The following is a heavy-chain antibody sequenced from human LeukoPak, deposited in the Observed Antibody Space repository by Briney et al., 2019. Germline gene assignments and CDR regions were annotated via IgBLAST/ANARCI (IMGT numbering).Heavy chain of an antibody. Sequence: GASVKVSCKTSGYTFTSYAINWMRQAPGQGLEWMGWINPNSGGTNYAEKFQGRVTMTRDTSISTAYMELSRLRSDDTAVYYCARSSPLSLAARRGAEDYWGQGTLVTVSS. V-gene: IGHV1-2*02. CDR2: INPNSGGT. CDR1: GYTFTSYA. D-gene: IGHD6-6*01. CDR3: ARSSPLSLAARRGAEDY. J-gene: IGHJ4*02.